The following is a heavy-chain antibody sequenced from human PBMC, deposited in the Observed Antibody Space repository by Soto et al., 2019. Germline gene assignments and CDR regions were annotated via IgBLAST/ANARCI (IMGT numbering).Heavy chain of an antibody. J-gene: IGHJ3*02. D-gene: IGHD6-13*01. CDR2: INHSGST. CDR1: GGSFSGYY. V-gene: IGHV4-34*01. Sequence: SETLSLTCAVYGGSFSGYYWSWIRQPPGKGLEWIGEINHSGSTNYNPSLKSRVTISVDTSKNQFSLKLSSVTAADTAVYYCARVRGSWYFLDAFDIWGQGTMVTVSS. CDR3: ARVRGSWYFLDAFDI.